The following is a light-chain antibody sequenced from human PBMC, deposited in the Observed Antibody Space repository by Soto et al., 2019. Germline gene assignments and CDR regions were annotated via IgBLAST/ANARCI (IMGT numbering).Light chain of an antibody. J-gene: IGLJ1*01. CDR1: SSNIGAGYD. Sequence: QSVLAPPPSVSGAPGQKVTISCTWISSNIGAGYDLHWYQQLPGTAPKLLLYGNSNRPSGVPDRFSGSKSGTSASLAITGLQAEDEADYYCQSYDSSLSAYVFGTGTKVTVL. CDR3: QSYDSSLSAYV. CDR2: GNS. V-gene: IGLV1-40*01.